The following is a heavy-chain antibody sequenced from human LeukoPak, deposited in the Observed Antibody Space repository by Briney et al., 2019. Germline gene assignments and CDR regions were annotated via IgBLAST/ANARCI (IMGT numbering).Heavy chain of an antibody. CDR2: ISSSSSYT. V-gene: IGHV3-21*01. Sequence: GGSLRLSCAASGFTFSSYSMNWVRQAPGKGLEWVSSISSSSSYTYYADSVKGRFTISRDNAKNSLYQQMNSLRAEDTAVYYCARVQSFWSGLDYWGQGTLVTVSS. J-gene: IGHJ4*02. CDR3: ARVQSFWSGLDY. D-gene: IGHD3-3*01. CDR1: GFTFSSYS.